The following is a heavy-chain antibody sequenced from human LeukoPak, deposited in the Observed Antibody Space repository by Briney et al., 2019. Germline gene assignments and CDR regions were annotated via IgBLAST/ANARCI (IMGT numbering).Heavy chain of an antibody. CDR2: MNPKSGNT. D-gene: IGHD6-19*01. J-gene: IGHJ3*02. CDR3: ARASRSSGWYLGAFDI. V-gene: IGHV1-8*01. Sequence: VASVTVSCKASGYTFTNYDFNWVRQATGQGLEWMGWMNPKSGNTGYAQKFQGRVTMTRDTSTNTAYIDLSSLTSDDTAVYYCARASRSSGWYLGAFDIWGQGTMVTVSS. CDR1: GYTFTNYD.